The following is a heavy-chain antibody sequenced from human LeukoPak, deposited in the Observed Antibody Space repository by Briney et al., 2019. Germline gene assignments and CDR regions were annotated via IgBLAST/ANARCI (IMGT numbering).Heavy chain of an antibody. J-gene: IGHJ6*02. D-gene: IGHD3-10*01. CDR3: AKCGGDSVLLWFGELSHYYYGMDV. Sequence: PGGSLRLSCAASGFTFCSYALGWVRQAPGKGLEWGSAISGSGGCTYYADSVKGRFTISRDNSKNTLYLQMNSLRAEDTAVYCCAKCGGDSVLLWFGELSHYYYGMDVWGQGTTVTVSS. CDR2: ISGSGGCT. CDR1: GFTFCSYA. V-gene: IGHV3-23*01.